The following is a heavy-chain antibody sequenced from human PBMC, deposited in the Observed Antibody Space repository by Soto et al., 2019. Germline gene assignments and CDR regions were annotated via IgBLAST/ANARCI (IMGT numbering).Heavy chain of an antibody. CDR2: ISYDGSNQ. Sequence: QVQLVESGGGVVQPGRSLRLSCAASGFIFSSYGMHWVRQATGKGLEWVAGISYDGSNQYYADSVKGRFTISRDNSKNTLYLQLNSLRAEDTAVYYCAKDTYYHDTTGFYIFDSWGQGTLVTVSS. CDR3: AKDTYYHDTTGFYIFDS. J-gene: IGHJ4*02. V-gene: IGHV3-30*18. D-gene: IGHD3-22*01. CDR1: GFIFSSYG.